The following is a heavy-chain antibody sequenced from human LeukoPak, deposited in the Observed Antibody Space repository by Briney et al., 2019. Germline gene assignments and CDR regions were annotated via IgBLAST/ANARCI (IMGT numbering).Heavy chain of an antibody. CDR1: GFTFGAYA. CDR2: IRSKAYGGTT. D-gene: IGHD3-16*02. Sequence: GGSLRLSCTASGFTFGAYAMSWVRQAPGKGLEWVGFIRSKAYGGTTEYAASVKGRFTISRDDSKSIAYLQMNSLKTEDTAVYYCTRERNMITFGGVIPYYFDYWGQGTLVTVSS. J-gene: IGHJ4*02. V-gene: IGHV3-49*04. CDR3: TRERNMITFGGVIPYYFDY.